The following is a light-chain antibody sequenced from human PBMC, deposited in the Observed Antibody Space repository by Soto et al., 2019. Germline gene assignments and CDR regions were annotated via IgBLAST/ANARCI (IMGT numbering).Light chain of an antibody. Sequence: DIQMTQSPSTLSASVGDRVTITCRASQSIGSSLAWYQQKPGKAPNLLISDASSLERGVPSRFSGSGSGTEFTLTIRSPQPDDFATYFCQHYNNYPWTFGQGTKVDIK. J-gene: IGKJ1*01. CDR2: DAS. V-gene: IGKV1-5*01. CDR3: QHYNNYPWT. CDR1: QSIGSS.